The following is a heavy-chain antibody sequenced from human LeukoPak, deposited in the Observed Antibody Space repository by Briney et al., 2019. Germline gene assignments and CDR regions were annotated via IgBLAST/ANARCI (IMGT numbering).Heavy chain of an antibody. CDR2: ISSSGSYI. J-gene: IGHJ3*02. V-gene: IGHV3-21*04. CDR1: GFTFSTNS. D-gene: IGHD2-15*01. CDR3: AKDGRECGGSGGSCYEKDAFDI. Sequence: TGGSLRLSCVASGFTFSTNSMNWVRQAPGKGLEWVASISSSGSYIYYPDSVKGRFTISRDNSKNSLYLQMNSLRTEDTALYYCAKDGRECGGSGGSCYEKDAFDIWGQGTMVTVSS.